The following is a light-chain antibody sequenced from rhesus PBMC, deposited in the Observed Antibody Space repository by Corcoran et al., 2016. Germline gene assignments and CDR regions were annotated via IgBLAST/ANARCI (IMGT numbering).Light chain of an antibody. CDR1: QGISSW. J-gene: IGKJ1*01. V-gene: IGKV1-21*01. CDR3: QQYNRAPPT. CDR2: KAS. Sequence: DIQMTQSPSSLSASVGDRVTITCRASQGISSWLAWYQQKPGKAPNLLIYKASSLQSGVPSRFSGSGSGTDFPLPISSLRHEYFATYYCQQYNRAPPTFGQGTKVEIK.